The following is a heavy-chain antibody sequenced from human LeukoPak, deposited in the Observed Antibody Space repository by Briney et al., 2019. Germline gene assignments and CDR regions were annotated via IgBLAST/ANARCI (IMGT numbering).Heavy chain of an antibody. CDR1: GGSISSSSYY. CDR3: ARRGMAPDYYYYYMDV. D-gene: IGHD5-24*01. Sequence: PSETLSLTCSVSGGSISSSSYYWGWIRQPPGKGLEWIGSIYHSGSTYYNPSLKSRVTISVDTSKNQFSLKLSSVTAADTAVYYCARRGMAPDYYYYYMDVWGKGTTVTVSS. CDR2: IYHSGST. J-gene: IGHJ6*03. V-gene: IGHV4-39*07.